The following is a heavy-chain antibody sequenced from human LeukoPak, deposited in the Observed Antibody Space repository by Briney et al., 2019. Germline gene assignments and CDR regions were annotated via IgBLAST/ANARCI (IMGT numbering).Heavy chain of an antibody. V-gene: IGHV3-23*01. J-gene: IGHJ2*01. Sequence: PGGSLRLSCTASDFTFSSYDMTWVRQTPGRGLEWVSSISRNGGSTYADSVKGRFTISRDNSKNTLYLQMNSLRAEDAAVYYCAKDGGTCCWYFDLWGRGTLVTVSS. D-gene: IGHD2-15*01. CDR1: DFTFSSYD. CDR3: AKDGGTCCWYFDL. CDR2: ISRNGGST.